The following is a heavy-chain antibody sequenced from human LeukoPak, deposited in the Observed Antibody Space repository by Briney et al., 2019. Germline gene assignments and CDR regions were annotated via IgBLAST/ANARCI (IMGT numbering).Heavy chain of an antibody. CDR3: AKSAYYDASGYYREYYFDS. J-gene: IGHJ4*02. D-gene: IGHD3-22*01. Sequence: PGGSLGLSCVPSGFSFSNYAMSWVRQAPGKGLEWVSSISGSGGSTHYADSVKGRFTISRDKTKNTLYMQMNSLRAEDTAVYYCAKSAYYDASGYYREYYFDSWGQGTLVTVSS. CDR2: ISGSGGST. CDR1: GFSFSNYA. V-gene: IGHV3-23*01.